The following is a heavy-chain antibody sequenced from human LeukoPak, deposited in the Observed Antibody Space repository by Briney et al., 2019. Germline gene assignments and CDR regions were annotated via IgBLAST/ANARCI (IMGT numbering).Heavy chain of an antibody. D-gene: IGHD2-15*01. J-gene: IGHJ3*02. Sequence: ASVKVSCKVSGYTLTELSMHWVRQAPGKGLEWMGGFDPEDGETIYAQKFQGRVTITEDTSTDTAYMELSSLRSEDTAVYYCARPEYCSGGSCYSYAFDIWGQGTMVTVSS. CDR3: ARPEYCSGGSCYSYAFDI. V-gene: IGHV1-24*01. CDR2: FDPEDGET. CDR1: GYTLTELS.